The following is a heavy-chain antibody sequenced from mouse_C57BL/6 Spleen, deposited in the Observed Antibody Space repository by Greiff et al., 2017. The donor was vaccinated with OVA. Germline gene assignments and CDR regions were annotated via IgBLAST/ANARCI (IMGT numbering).Heavy chain of an antibody. V-gene: IGHV5-6*02. J-gene: IGHJ4*01. CDR1: GFTFSSYG. Sequence: EVNVVESGGDLVKPGGSLKLSCAASGFTFSSYGMSWVRQTPDKRLEWVATISSGGSYTYYPDSVKGRFTISRDTAKNTLYLQMSSLKSEDTAMYYCARRTTVQAMDYWGQGTSVTVSS. CDR2: ISSGGSYT. CDR3: ARRTTVQAMDY. D-gene: IGHD1-1*01.